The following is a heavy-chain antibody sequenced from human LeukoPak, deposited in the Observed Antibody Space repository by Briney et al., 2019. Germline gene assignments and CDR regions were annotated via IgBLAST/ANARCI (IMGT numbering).Heavy chain of an antibody. D-gene: IGHD2-15*01. J-gene: IGHJ6*03. Sequence: TETLSLTCTVSGGAITSHYWTWIRQSPVKGLEWIGDISNSGSTSYNPSLKSRVTVSIDTSKNQFSLKLSSVTAADTAVYYCGRDALVGYFSYYYMDVWGKGTTVTVSS. CDR1: GGAITSHY. CDR3: GRDALVGYFSYYYMDV. CDR2: ISNSGST. V-gene: IGHV4-59*11.